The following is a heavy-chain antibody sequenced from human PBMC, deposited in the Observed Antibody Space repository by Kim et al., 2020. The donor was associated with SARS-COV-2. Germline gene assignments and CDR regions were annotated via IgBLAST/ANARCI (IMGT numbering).Heavy chain of an antibody. V-gene: IGHV4-34*01. CDR2: INHSGST. D-gene: IGHD3-10*01. J-gene: IGHJ4*02. CDR1: GGSFSGYY. Sequence: SETLSLTCAVYGGSFSGYYWSWIRQPPGKGLEWIGEINHSGSTNYNPSLKSRVTISVDTSKNQFSLKLSSVTAADTAVYYCARGRITMVRPFDYWGQGTLVTVSS. CDR3: ARGRITMVRPFDY.